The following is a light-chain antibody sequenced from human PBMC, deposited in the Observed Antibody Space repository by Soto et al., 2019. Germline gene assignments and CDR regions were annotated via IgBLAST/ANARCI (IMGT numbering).Light chain of an antibody. Sequence: EIVMTQSPGTLSFSPGERATLSCRASHSVSNNYLAWYQQKPGQAPRLLIYGASNRATGIPDRFSGSGSGTEFTLIISSLQPDDFATYYCQQYTSYSWTFGQGTKVDI. CDR3: QQYTSYSWT. J-gene: IGKJ1*01. CDR2: GAS. CDR1: HSVSNNY. V-gene: IGKV3-20*01.